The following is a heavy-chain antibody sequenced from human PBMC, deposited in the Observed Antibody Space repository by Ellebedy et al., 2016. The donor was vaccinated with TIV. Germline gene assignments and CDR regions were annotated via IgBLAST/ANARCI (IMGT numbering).Heavy chain of an antibody. V-gene: IGHV5-51*01. CDR3: ARLLYYGSRGMDV. D-gene: IGHD3-10*01. CDR1: GYRFTSYW. Sequence: GESLKISCKGSGYRFTSYWIGWVRQMPGKGLEWMGIIYPADSDIRYSPSFQGQVTISADKSISTAYLQWSSLKASDTAIYYCARLLYYGSRGMDVWGQGTTVTVSS. J-gene: IGHJ6*02. CDR2: IYPADSDI.